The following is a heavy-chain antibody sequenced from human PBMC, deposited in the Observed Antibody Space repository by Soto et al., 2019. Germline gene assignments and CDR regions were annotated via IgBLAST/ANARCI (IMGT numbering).Heavy chain of an antibody. V-gene: IGHV1-18*01. D-gene: IGHD3-3*01. CDR3: ARDFECFRCNNWFDP. CDR2: ISAYNGNT. Sequence: QVQLVQSGAEVKKPGASVKVSCKASGYTFTSYGISWVRQAPGQGLEWMGWISAYNGNTNYAQKVQGRVTMTTDTSTRTAYMELRSLRSDDTAVYYCARDFECFRCNNWFDPWGQGTLVTVSS. CDR1: GYTFTSYG. J-gene: IGHJ5*02.